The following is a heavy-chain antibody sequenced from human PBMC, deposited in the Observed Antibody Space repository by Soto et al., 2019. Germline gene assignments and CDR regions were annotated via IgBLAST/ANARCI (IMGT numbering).Heavy chain of an antibody. CDR2: IYSGGST. D-gene: IGHD3-9*01. CDR3: ARGPYYDILTGYSSDGMDV. V-gene: IGHV3-53*01. J-gene: IGHJ6*02. CDR1: GFTVSSNY. Sequence: GGSLRLSCAASGFTVSSNYMSWVRQAPGKGLEWVSVIYSGGSTYYADSVKVRFTISRDNSKNTLYLQMNSLRAEDTAGYYCARGPYYDILTGYSSDGMDVWGQGTTVTVSS.